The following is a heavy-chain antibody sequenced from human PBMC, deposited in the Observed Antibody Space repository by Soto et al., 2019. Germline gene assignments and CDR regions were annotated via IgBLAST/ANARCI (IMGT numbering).Heavy chain of an antibody. CDR2: ISGGGSRT. D-gene: IGHD3-9*01. CDR1: GFTFNSYA. Sequence: EVQLLESGGGLVQPGGSLRLSCAASGFTFNSYAMSWVRQAPGKGLEWVSDISGGGSRTYYADSVKGRFSISRDNSKNTLYLQMNSLRADDTAIYYCAKERYYDILTGPENDYYYYGMDVWVQGTTVTVSS. V-gene: IGHV3-23*01. J-gene: IGHJ6*02. CDR3: AKERYYDILTGPENDYYYYGMDV.